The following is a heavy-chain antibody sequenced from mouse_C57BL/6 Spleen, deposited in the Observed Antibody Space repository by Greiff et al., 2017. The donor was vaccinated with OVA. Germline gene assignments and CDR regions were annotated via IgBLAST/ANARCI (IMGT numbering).Heavy chain of an antibody. CDR3: ARRDYGWYFDV. J-gene: IGHJ1*03. Sequence: QVQLQQPGAELARPGASVKLSCKASGYTFTSYGISWVKQRTGQGLEWIGEIYPRSGNTYYNEKFKGKATLTADKSSSTAYMELRSLTSEDSAVYFCARRDYGWYFDVWGTGTTVTVSS. D-gene: IGHD1-1*01. V-gene: IGHV1-81*01. CDR1: GYTFTSYG. CDR2: IYPRSGNT.